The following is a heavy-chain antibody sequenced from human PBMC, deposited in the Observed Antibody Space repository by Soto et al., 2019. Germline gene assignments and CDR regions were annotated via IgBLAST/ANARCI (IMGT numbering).Heavy chain of an antibody. Sequence: QLQLQESGPGLVKPSETLSLTCTVSGGSISSGSYYWGWIRQSPGTGLEWIGSIYYRGNTYYNPSLKSRVTISVDTDKHQFSLKMSSVTATDTAVYYCARHKDTSSRYLLPDNWGQGTLVTVSS. J-gene: IGHJ4*02. CDR2: IYYRGNT. D-gene: IGHD6-13*01. CDR3: ARHKDTSSRYLLPDN. CDR1: GGSISSGSYY. V-gene: IGHV4-39*01.